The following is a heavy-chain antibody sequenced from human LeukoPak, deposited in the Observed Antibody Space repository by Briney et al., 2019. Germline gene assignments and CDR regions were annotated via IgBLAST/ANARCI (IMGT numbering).Heavy chain of an antibody. J-gene: IGHJ3*02. CDR2: IYYSGST. D-gene: IGHD5-12*01. CDR1: GGSISSYY. Sequence: SETLSLTCTVSGGSISSYYWSWIRQPPGKGLEWIGYIYYSGSTNYNPSLKSRVTISVDTSKNQFSLKLSSVTAADTAVYYCARAGGGYDLGAFDIWGQGTMVTVSS. V-gene: IGHV4-59*01. CDR3: ARAGGGYDLGAFDI.